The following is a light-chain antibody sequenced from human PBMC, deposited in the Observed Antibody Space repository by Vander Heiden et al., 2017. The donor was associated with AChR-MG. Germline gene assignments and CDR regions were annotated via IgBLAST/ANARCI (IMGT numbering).Light chain of an antibody. CDR1: SSDVGGYND. CDR3: SSYTSSSTLV. J-gene: IGLJ3*02. V-gene: IGLV2-14*03. Sequence: QSALTQPASASGSPGRPITISCTGTSSDVGGYNDVSWYQQQPGKAPKLMIYDVSNRPSGVSNRFSGSKSGNTASLTISGLQAEDEADYYCSSYTSSSTLVFGGGTKLTVL. CDR2: DVS.